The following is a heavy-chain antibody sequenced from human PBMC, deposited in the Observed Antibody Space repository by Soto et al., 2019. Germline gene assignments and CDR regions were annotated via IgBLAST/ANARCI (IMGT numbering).Heavy chain of an antibody. CDR1: GFTFSSYA. CDR2: ISGSGTST. CDR3: AKENTPDYGDYVYY. Sequence: EVQLLESGGGLVQPGGSLRLSCAASGFTFSSYAMSWVRQAPGKGLKWISSISGSGTSTYYADSVKGRFTISRDNSKNTMYLQMNSLRAEDTALYFCAKENTPDYGDYVYYWGQGTLVTVSS. D-gene: IGHD4-17*01. J-gene: IGHJ4*02. V-gene: IGHV3-23*01.